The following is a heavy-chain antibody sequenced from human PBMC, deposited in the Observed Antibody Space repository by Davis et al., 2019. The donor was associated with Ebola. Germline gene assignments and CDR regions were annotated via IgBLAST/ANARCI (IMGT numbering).Heavy chain of an antibody. CDR1: GFTFSSYW. J-gene: IGHJ4*02. V-gene: IGHV3-7*01. Sequence: GESLKISCAASGFTFSSYWMSWVRQAPGKGLEWVANIKQDGSEKYYVDSVKGRFTISRDNAKNSLYLQMNSLRAEDTAVYYCARYGVWFREAPDYWGQGTLVTVSS. CDR2: IKQDGSEK. CDR3: ARYGVWFREAPDY. D-gene: IGHD3-10*01.